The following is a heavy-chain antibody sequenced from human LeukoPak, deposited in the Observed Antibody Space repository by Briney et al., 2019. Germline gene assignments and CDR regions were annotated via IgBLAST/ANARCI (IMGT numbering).Heavy chain of an antibody. CDR2: IKQDGSEK. J-gene: IGHJ6*03. Sequence: GGSLRLSCAASEFTFSSYWMSWVRQAPGKGLEWVANIKQDGSEKYYVDSVKGRFTISRDNSKNTLYLQMKNLRAEDTAVYYCAKGGGYEAQYYYYYLDVWGKGTTVTISS. V-gene: IGHV3-7*01. D-gene: IGHD5-12*01. CDR1: EFTFSSYW. CDR3: AKGGGYEAQYYYYYLDV.